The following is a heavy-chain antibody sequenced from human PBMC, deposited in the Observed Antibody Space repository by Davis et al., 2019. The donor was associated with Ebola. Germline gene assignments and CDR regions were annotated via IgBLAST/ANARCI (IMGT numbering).Heavy chain of an antibody. CDR1: GFSFDQYW. D-gene: IGHD3-10*01. CDR3: GRYVGPNDY. Sequence: GESLKISCVVSGFSFDQYWMSWVRQAPGKGLEWVANIKQDGSEKRYVDSVKGRFTISRDNAKNSMYLQMNSLRADDTAVYYCGRYVGPNDYWGQGTLVTVSS. CDR2: IKQDGSEK. J-gene: IGHJ4*02. V-gene: IGHV3-7*03.